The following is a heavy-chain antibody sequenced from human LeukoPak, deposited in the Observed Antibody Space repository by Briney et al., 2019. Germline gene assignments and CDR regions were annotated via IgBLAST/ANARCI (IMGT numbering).Heavy chain of an antibody. CDR3: ASPPY. Sequence: SETLSPTCTVSGYSISSGYYWGWIRQPPGKGLEWIGSIYHSGSTYYNPSLKSRVTISVDTSKNQFSLKLSSVTAADTAVYYCASPPYWGQGTLVTVSS. V-gene: IGHV4-38-2*02. CDR2: IYHSGST. J-gene: IGHJ4*02. CDR1: GYSISSGYY.